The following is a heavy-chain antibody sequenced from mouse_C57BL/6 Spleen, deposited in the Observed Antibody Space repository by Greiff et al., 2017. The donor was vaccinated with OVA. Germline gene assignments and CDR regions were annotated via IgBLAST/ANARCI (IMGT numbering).Heavy chain of an antibody. CDR3: ARLGDYGRDY. CDR2: IDPSDCAP. D-gene: IGHD1-1*01. Sequence: QVQLQQPGAELVRPGSSVKLSCKASGYTFTSYWLPWVKQRPIQGLEWIGNIDPSDCAPLYNQKFKDKATLTVDKASSTAYMQLSSLTSEDSAVYYCARLGDYGRDYWGQGTTLTVAS. J-gene: IGHJ2*01. CDR1: GYTFTSYW. V-gene: IGHV1-52*01.